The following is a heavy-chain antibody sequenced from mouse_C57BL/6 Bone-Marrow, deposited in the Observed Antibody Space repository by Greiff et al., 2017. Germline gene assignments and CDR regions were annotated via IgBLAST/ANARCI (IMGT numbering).Heavy chain of an antibody. D-gene: IGHD2-1*01. J-gene: IGHJ3*01. Sequence: VQLQQPGAELVKPGASVKMSCKASGYTFTSYWITWVKQRPGQGLEWIGDIYPGSGSTNYNEKFKSKATLTVDTSSSTAYMQLSSLTSEDSAVYYCAGYYGNLAWFAYWGQGTLVTVSA. CDR2: IYPGSGST. CDR1: GYTFTSYW. V-gene: IGHV1-55*01. CDR3: AGYYGNLAWFAY.